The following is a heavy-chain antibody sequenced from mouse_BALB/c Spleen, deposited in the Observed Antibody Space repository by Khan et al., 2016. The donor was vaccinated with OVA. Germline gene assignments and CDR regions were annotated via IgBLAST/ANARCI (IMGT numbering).Heavy chain of an antibody. Sequence: EVKLQESGAELVKPGASVKLSCSASGFNIKDTYIHWMKQRPEQGLEWIGRIDPPNDDSKYGPKFQAKATLTADTSSNTAYLQLSSLTSEDTAVYYCATRYGNPFAFWGQGTLVSVSA. CDR3: ATRYGNPFAF. CDR2: IDPPNDDS. CDR1: GFNIKDTY. D-gene: IGHD2-1*01. V-gene: IGHV14-3*02. J-gene: IGHJ3*01.